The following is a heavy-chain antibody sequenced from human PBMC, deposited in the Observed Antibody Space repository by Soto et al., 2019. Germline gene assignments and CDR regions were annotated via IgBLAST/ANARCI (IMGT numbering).Heavy chain of an antibody. V-gene: IGHV3-23*01. CDR3: AKRKMGLEWSGASAGLDV. CDR2: ITGSGVNI. CDR1: GFAFRRFA. J-gene: IGHJ6*02. Sequence: PGGSLRLSCAASGFAFRRFAMTWVRQAPGKGLEWVSGITGSGVNIYHADSVKGRFTISRDNSKNTLFLQMNSLRADDTAVYYCAKRKMGLEWSGASAGLDVWGQGTTVTVSS. D-gene: IGHD3-10*01.